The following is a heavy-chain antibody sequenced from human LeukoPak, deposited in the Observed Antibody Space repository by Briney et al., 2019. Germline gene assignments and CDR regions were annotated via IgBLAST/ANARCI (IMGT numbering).Heavy chain of an antibody. CDR3: ARQWYSSGWYGD. CDR2: IYYSGST. D-gene: IGHD6-19*01. Sequence: PSETLPLTCSVSGGPISSSPYYWGWIRQSPGKGLEWIGNIYYSGSTHYNPSLKSRLTISVDTSKNLFSLKLTSVTAADTAIYYCARQWYSSGWYGDWGQGILVTVSS. CDR1: GGPISSSPYY. V-gene: IGHV4-39*01. J-gene: IGHJ4*02.